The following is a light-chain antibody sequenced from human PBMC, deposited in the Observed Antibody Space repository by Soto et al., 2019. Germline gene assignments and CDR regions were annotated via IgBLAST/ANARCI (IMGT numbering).Light chain of an antibody. CDR2: AAS. V-gene: IGKV1-39*01. J-gene: IGKJ2*01. CDR3: QQSYSTPRT. CDR1: QSISSS. Sequence: DLQMTQSPSSLSASVGDRVTITCRASQSISSSLNWYQQKPGKAPQLLIYAASTLQSGVPSRFSGSGSGTDFTLTISSLQPEDFATYYCQQSYSTPRTFGQGTKLEIK.